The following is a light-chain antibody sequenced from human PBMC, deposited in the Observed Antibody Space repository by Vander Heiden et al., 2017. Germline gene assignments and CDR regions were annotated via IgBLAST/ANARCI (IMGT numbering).Light chain of an antibody. J-gene: IGLJ3*02. CDR3: PLWNSGTVV. Sequence: SFELTQPPSLSVSPGQTATITCSGDELDNKYLCWYHQRPGQSPVLVIYEDNKRPSGIPERFSGSNSGNTATLTITGTQAVDECYYYSPLWNSGTVVFGGGTRLAVL. CDR2: EDN. V-gene: IGLV3-1*01. CDR1: ELDNKY.